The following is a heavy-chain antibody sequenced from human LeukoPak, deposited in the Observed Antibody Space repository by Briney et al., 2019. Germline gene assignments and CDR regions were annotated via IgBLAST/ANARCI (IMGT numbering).Heavy chain of an antibody. Sequence: ASVKVSCKASGYTFTSFGISWVRQAPGQGLEWMGWISAYRANTNYAQKLQGRVTMTTDTSTSTAYMELRSLRSDDTAVYYCARDRGAYNSNYYYGMDVWGQGTTVTVSS. CDR3: ARDRGAYNSNYYYGMDV. J-gene: IGHJ6*02. CDR2: ISAYRANT. CDR1: GYTFTSFG. V-gene: IGHV1-18*01. D-gene: IGHD5-24*01.